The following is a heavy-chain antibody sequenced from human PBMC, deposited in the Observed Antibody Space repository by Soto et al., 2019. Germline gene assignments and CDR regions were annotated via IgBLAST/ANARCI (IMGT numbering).Heavy chain of an antibody. J-gene: IGHJ6*02. CDR3: ARSKSSSSSPYYYYYYGMDV. V-gene: IGHV4-30-4*08. CDR2: IYYSGST. Sequence: SETLSLTCTVSGGSISSGGYYWSWIRQHPGKGLEWIGYIYYSGSTYYNPSLKSRVTISVDTSKNQFSLKLSSVTAADTAVYYCARSKSSSSSPYYYYYYGMDVWGQGTTVTVSS. D-gene: IGHD6-6*01. CDR1: GGSISSGGYY.